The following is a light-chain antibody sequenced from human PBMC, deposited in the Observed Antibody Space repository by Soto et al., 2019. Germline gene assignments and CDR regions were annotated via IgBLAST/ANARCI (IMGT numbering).Light chain of an antibody. V-gene: IGKV1-27*01. Sequence: DIQMTQSPSSLSASVGDRVTITCRASQGISNYLAWYQQKPGKVPKLLISDAYTLQSGVPSRFSGSGSGTDFTLTISSLQPEDVSKYYCQKYKSAPLLTFGPGTKVELK. CDR1: QGISNY. J-gene: IGKJ3*01. CDR3: QKYKSAPLLT. CDR2: DAY.